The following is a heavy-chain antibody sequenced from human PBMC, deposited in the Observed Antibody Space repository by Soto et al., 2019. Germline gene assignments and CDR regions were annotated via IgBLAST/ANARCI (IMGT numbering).Heavy chain of an antibody. Sequence: SETLSLTCSVSGGSITNYYWSWIRQPPGKGLECIGYIYYTGSTNYSPSLKSRVTISVDTSKNQFSLRLRSVTAADTAVYYCARTYMGRRHTTRLDPWGQGTLVTVSS. D-gene: IGHD3-10*01. V-gene: IGHV4-59*01. CDR1: GGSITNYY. CDR3: ARTYMGRRHTTRLDP. CDR2: IYYTGST. J-gene: IGHJ5*02.